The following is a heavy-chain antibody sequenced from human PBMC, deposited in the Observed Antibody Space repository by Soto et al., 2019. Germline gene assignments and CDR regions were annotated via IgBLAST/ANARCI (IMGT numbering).Heavy chain of an antibody. CDR2: ISAYNGNT. CDR3: ARDDIVVVVAAPDY. V-gene: IGHV1-18*01. Sequence: ASLKVSCKASGYTFTSYGISWVRQAPGQGLEWMGWISAYNGNTNYAQKLQGRVTMTTDTSTSTAYMELRSLRSDDTAVYYCARDDIVVVVAAPDYWGQGTLVTVSS. CDR1: GYTFTSYG. D-gene: IGHD2-15*01. J-gene: IGHJ4*02.